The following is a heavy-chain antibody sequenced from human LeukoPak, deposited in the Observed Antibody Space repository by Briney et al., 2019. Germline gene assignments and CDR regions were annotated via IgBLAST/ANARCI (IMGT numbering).Heavy chain of an antibody. CDR2: ISAYNGNT. V-gene: IGHV1-18*01. D-gene: IGHD5-18*01. CDR1: GYTFTSYG. CDR3: AILLRGYSYGYPPFAY. Sequence: ASVKVSCKASGYTFTSYGISWVRQSPGQGLEWMGWISAYNGNTNYAQKLQGRVTMTTDTSTSTAYMELRSLGSDDTAVYYCAILLRGYSYGYPPFAYWGQGTLVTVSS. J-gene: IGHJ4*02.